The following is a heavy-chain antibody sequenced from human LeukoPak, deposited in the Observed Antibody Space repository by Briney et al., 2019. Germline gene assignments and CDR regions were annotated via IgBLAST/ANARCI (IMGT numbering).Heavy chain of an antibody. CDR3: ARDVATRPDY. Sequence: GGSLRLSCVDSGLTFISDSMHWVRQAPGKGLEWVAIISYDGSHKYYADSVKGRFTISRDNSKNTLYLQMNSLRPEDTAVYHCARDVATRPDYWGQGTLVTVSS. CDR1: GLTFISDS. V-gene: IGHV3-30*01. CDR2: ISYDGSHK. D-gene: IGHD6-6*01. J-gene: IGHJ4*02.